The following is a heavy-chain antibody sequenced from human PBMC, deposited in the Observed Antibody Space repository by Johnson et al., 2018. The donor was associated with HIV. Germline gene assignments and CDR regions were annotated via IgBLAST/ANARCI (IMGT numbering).Heavy chain of an antibody. V-gene: IGHV3-30*04. J-gene: IGHJ3*02. CDR1: GFTFSSYA. D-gene: IGHD6-13*01. CDR2: ISYDGSNK. CDR3: AKDLGGAHSSPRAFDI. Sequence: QMQLVESGGGVVQPGRSLRLSCAASGFTFSSYAMHWVRQAPGKGLEWVAVISYDGSNKYYADSVKGRFTISRDNSKNTLYLQMNSLRAEDTAVYYCAKDLGGAHSSPRAFDIWGQGTMVTVSS.